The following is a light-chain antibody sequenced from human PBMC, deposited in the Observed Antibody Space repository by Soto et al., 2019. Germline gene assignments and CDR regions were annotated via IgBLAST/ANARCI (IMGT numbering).Light chain of an antibody. CDR2: AAS. CDR3: QQGYSFPVT. Sequence: DRHMTQSPSTLSRSLGYIVTSTFLASQTISSWLAWYQQKPGKAPKLLVYAASSLQSGVPSRFSGSGSGTDFTLTISSLQPEDFATYYCQQGYSFPVTFGGGTKVDIK. J-gene: IGKJ4*01. CDR1: QTISSW. V-gene: IGKV1-12*01.